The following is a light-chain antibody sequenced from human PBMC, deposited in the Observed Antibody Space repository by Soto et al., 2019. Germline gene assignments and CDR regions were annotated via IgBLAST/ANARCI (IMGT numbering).Light chain of an antibody. CDR2: DAS. CDR1: QSVSSY. Sequence: EIVLTQSPATLYLSPGDRATLSYRASQSVSSYLAWYQQKPGQAPRLLIYDASNRATGIPARFSGSGSGTDFTLTISSLEPEDFAVYYCQHRRDFGQGTRLEIK. J-gene: IGKJ5*01. V-gene: IGKV3-11*01. CDR3: QHRRD.